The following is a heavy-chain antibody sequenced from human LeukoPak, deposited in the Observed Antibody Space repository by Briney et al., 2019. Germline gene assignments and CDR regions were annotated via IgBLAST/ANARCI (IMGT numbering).Heavy chain of an antibody. J-gene: IGHJ6*02. V-gene: IGHV4-39*01. CDR2: IYDSGST. Sequence: SETLSLTCTVSGGSIRSSYYYWGWIRQPPGKGLEWIGSIYDSGSTYYNPSLKSRVTISVDTSKNQFSLKLNSVTTADTAVYYCARRPSPLSPYYYYGMDVWGQGTTVTVSS. CDR1: GGSIRSSYYY. CDR3: ARRPSPLSPYYYYGMDV.